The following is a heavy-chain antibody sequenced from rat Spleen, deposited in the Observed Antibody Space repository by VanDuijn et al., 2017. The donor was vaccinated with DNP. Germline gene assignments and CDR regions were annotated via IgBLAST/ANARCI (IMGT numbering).Heavy chain of an antibody. Sequence: EVQLQESGPGLVKPSQSLSLTCSVTGYSITSNYWGWVRKFPGNKLEYIGHISFSGGTNYNPSLKSQISITRDTSKNQFFLHLNSVTTEDTATYYCARRVWYFDYWGQGVMVTVSS. CDR1: GYSITSNY. CDR3: ARRVWYFDY. CDR2: ISFSGGT. V-gene: IGHV3-1*01. D-gene: IGHD1-4*01. J-gene: IGHJ2*01.